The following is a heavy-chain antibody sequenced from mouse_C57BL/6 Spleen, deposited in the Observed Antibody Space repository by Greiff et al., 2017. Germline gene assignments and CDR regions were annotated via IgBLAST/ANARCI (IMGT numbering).Heavy chain of an antibody. CDR1: GFTFSSYA. CDR2: ISDGGSYT. Sequence: EVKLQESGGGLVKPGGSLKLSCAASGFTFSSYAMSWVRQTPEKRLEWVATISDGGSYTYYPDNVKGRFTISRDNAKNNLYLQMSHLKSEDTAMYYCARDRDYGSSRGYFDVWGTGTTVTVSS. J-gene: IGHJ1*03. D-gene: IGHD1-1*01. V-gene: IGHV5-4*01. CDR3: ARDRDYGSSRGYFDV.